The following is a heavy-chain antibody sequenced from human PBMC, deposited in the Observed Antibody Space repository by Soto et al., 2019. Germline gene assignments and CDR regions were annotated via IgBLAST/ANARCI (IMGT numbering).Heavy chain of an antibody. D-gene: IGHD4-4*01. CDR3: ARDQGSNLPPRPGY. CDR1: GFTFSSYA. Sequence: TGGSLRLSCAASGFTFSSYAMSWVCQAPGKGLEWVSAVSGSGGSTYYADAVKGRFTISRDNSKNTLYLQMNSLRAEDTAVYYCARDQGSNLPPRPGYWGQGTLVTVSS. CDR2: VSGSGGST. J-gene: IGHJ4*02. V-gene: IGHV3-23*01.